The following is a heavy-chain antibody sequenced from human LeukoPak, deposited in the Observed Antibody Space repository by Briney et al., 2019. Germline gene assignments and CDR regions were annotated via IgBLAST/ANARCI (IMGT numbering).Heavy chain of an antibody. D-gene: IGHD6-25*01. CDR1: GFTFSSYS. V-gene: IGHV3-48*01. CDR2: ISGSSGTI. Sequence: GGSLRLPCAASGFTFSSYSMNWVRQAPGKGLEWVSYISGSSGTIYYADSVKGRFTISRDNVKNSLYLQMNSLRAEDTAVYYCARDSHAAPNAMDVWGKGTTVTVSS. J-gene: IGHJ6*03. CDR3: ARDSHAAPNAMDV.